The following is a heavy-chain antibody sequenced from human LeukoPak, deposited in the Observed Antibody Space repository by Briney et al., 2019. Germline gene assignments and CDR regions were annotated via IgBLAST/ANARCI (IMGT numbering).Heavy chain of an antibody. V-gene: IGHV3-7*01. CDR2: IKQDGSEK. CDR1: GFTFSSYW. J-gene: IGHJ4*02. CDR3: AREKSDCSGGSCYSVFDY. D-gene: IGHD2-15*01. Sequence: GGSLRLSCAASGFTFSSYWMSWVRQAPGEGLEWVANIKQDGSEKYYVDSVKGRFTISRDNAKNSLYLQMNSLRAEDTAVYYCAREKSDCSGGSCYSVFDYWGQGTLVTVSS.